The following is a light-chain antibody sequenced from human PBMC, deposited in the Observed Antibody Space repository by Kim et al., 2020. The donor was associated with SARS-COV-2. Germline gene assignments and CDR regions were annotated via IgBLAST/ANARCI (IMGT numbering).Light chain of an antibody. CDR3: PQYNDWPPGDT. Sequence: EIVMTHSPGTLFVSPGERVTLSRDASQRVSSNLAWYQHKPGQAPRLLICGASARATGFPARFSGGGSGTDFTLTISSLQSEDFALCYCPQYNDWPPGDTFGQGTKLEI. V-gene: IGKV3-15*01. CDR1: QRVSSN. J-gene: IGKJ2*01. CDR2: GAS.